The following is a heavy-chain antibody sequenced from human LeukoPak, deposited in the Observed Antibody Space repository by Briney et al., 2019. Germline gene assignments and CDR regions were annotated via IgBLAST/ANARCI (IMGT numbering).Heavy chain of an antibody. V-gene: IGHV1-69*06. CDR2: IIPIFGTA. Sequence: SVKVSCKASGGTFSSYAISWVRQAPGQGLEWMGGIIPIFGTANYAQKFQGRVTITADKSASTAYMELSSLRSEDTAVYYCASRMAYDSSGYYGYWGQGTLVTVSS. D-gene: IGHD3-22*01. CDR1: GGTFSSYA. J-gene: IGHJ4*02. CDR3: ASRMAYDSSGYYGY.